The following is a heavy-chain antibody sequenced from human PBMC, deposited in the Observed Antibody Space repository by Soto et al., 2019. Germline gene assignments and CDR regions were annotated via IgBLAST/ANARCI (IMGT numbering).Heavy chain of an antibody. D-gene: IGHD1-1*01. CDR2: ISAHNGNT. Sequence: QVHLVQSGAEVKKPGASVKVSCKGSGYDFTTYGITWVRQAPGQGLEWMAWISAHNGNTDYAQKLQGRGTVTRDPSTSTAYMELRSLRSDDTAVYYCARGRYGDYWGQGALVTVSS. CDR1: GYDFTTYG. V-gene: IGHV1-18*01. CDR3: ARGRYGDY. J-gene: IGHJ4*02.